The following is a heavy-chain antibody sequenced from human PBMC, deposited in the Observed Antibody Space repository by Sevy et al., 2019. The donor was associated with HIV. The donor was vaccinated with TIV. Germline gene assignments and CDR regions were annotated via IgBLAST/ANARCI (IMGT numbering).Heavy chain of an antibody. Sequence: GGSLRLSCATSGFTFRSYAMHWVRQAPGKGLEWVAVISHDGSNKYYADSVKGRFTISRDNSKNTLYLQMNSLRPEDTAVYYCVRGLGGSSWGGYGMDVWGQGTTVTVSS. V-gene: IGHV3-30-3*01. D-gene: IGHD6-13*01. CDR3: VRGLGGSSWGGYGMDV. CDR2: ISHDGSNK. CDR1: GFTFRSYA. J-gene: IGHJ6*02.